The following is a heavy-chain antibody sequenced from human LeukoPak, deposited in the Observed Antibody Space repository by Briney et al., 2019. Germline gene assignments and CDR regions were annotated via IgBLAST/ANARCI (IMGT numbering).Heavy chain of an antibody. Sequence: GXGLEWVSAISGSGGSTYYADSVKGRFTISRDNSKNTLYLQMNSLRAEDTAVYYCAKEEVSGSHFDYWGQGTLVTVSS. CDR2: ISGSGGST. J-gene: IGHJ4*02. V-gene: IGHV3-23*01. D-gene: IGHD3-10*01. CDR3: AKEEVSGSHFDY.